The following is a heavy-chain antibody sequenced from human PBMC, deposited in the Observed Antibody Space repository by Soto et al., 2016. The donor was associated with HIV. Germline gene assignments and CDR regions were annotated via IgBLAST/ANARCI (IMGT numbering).Heavy chain of an antibody. V-gene: IGHV3-74*03. J-gene: IGHJ4*02. CDR3: VRGTVHDYGSFDF. CDR1: GFTFSSCW. D-gene: IGHD3-10*01. Sequence: EVQLVESGGGLVQPGKSLRLSCSASGFTFSSCWMYWVRQAPGKGLVWVSRINSDGTSTKYADSVKGRFIISRDNAKNILHMQMNSLRDEDSAVYFCVRGTVHDYGSFDFWGRGNPGHRLL. CDR2: INSDGTST.